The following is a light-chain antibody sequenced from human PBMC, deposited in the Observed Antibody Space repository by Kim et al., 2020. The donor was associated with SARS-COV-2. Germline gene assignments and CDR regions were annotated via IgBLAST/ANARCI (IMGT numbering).Light chain of an antibody. V-gene: IGLV1-47*01. J-gene: IGLJ3*02. Sequence: GQRVTISCSGSRSNTGSNYVCWYQQLPGTAPKLLIFKDDQRPSWAPDRFSGSKSGTSASLAISGLRSEDEADYYCAAWDDSLSGWLFGGGTKVTVL. CDR3: AAWDDSLSGWL. CDR2: KDD. CDR1: RSNTGSNY.